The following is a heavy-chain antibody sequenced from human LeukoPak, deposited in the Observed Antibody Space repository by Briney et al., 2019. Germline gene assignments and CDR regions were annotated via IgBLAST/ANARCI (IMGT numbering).Heavy chain of an antibody. V-gene: IGHV3-66*01. D-gene: IGHD3-9*01. CDR2: IYSGGST. Sequence: PGGSLRLSCAASGFTVSSNYMSWVRQAPGKGLEWVSVIYSGGSTYYADSVKGRFTISRDNSKNTLYLQMNSLRAEDTAVYYCARDLRYYDILTGETWGQGTLVTVSS. CDR3: ARDLRYYDILTGET. CDR1: GFTVSSNY. J-gene: IGHJ4*02.